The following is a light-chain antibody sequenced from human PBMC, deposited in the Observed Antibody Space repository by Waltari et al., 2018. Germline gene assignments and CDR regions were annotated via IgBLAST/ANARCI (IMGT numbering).Light chain of an antibody. V-gene: IGKV3-20*01. CDR1: QSVSSVY. J-gene: IGKJ1*01. Sequence: EIVLTQSPGTLSLSPGERATLSCRASQSVSSVYLAWYQQKPGQAPRLLIYGASNRATGIPDRFSGSGSGTDFTLTISRLEPEDFAVYYCQQYGNLLWTFGQGTKVEIK. CDR3: QQYGNLLWT. CDR2: GAS.